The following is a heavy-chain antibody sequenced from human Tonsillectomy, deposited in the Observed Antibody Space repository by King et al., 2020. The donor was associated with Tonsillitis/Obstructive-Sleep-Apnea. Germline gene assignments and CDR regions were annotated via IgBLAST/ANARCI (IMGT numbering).Heavy chain of an antibody. D-gene: IGHD6-19*01. Sequence: HVQLVQSGAEVKPPGASVKVPCKASGHIFTSHSIHWVRQAPGQGLEWMGIINPSGGSTSYAQKFQGRVTMARDTSTSTVYMELSSLRSEETAVYYCASGIAVRNAFDIWGQGTMVTVSS. CDR3: ASGIAVRNAFDI. CDR2: INPSGGST. J-gene: IGHJ3*02. V-gene: IGHV1-46*01. CDR1: GHIFTSHS.